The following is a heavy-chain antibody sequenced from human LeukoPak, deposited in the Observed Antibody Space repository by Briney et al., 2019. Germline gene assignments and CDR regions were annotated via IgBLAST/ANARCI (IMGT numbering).Heavy chain of an antibody. J-gene: IGHJ4*02. CDR1: GFTFSSYA. CDR2: ISGSGGST. D-gene: IGHD5-24*01. CDR3: AKDVDGYNYFDY. V-gene: IGHV3-23*01. Sequence: GGSLRLSCAASGFTFSSYAMSWVRQAPGKGLGWVSAISGSGGSTYYADSVKGRFTISRDNSKNTLYLQMNSLRAEDTAVYYCAKDVDGYNYFDYWGQGTLVTVSS.